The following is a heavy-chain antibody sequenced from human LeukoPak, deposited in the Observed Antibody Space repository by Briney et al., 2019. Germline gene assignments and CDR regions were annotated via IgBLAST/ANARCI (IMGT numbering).Heavy chain of an antibody. V-gene: IGHV3-23*01. CDR3: AKFYDILTGYFDY. Sequence: GGSLRLSCAASGFXFSSYGISWVRQSPGKGLKWVSAISGGGGTTYYAYYADSVKGRFTISRDNSKNTLYLQMNSLRAEDTAVYYCAKFYDILTGYFDYWGQGTLVTVSS. J-gene: IGHJ4*02. D-gene: IGHD3-9*01. CDR2: ISGGGGTTYYA. CDR1: GFXFSSYG.